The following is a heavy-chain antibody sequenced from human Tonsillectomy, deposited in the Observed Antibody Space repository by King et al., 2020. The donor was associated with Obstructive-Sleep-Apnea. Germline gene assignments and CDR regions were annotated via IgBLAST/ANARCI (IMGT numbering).Heavy chain of an antibody. D-gene: IGHD3-16*01. CDR2: ISYDGSNK. J-gene: IGHJ4*02. Sequence: VQLVESGGGVVQPGRSLRLSCAASGFTFSSYGMHWVRQAPGKGLEWVAVISYDGSNKYYADSVKGRFTISRDNSKNTLYLQMNSLRAEDTAVYYCAKGFVRFFDYWGQGTLVTVSS. V-gene: IGHV3-30*18. CDR1: GFTFSSYG. CDR3: AKGFVRFFDY.